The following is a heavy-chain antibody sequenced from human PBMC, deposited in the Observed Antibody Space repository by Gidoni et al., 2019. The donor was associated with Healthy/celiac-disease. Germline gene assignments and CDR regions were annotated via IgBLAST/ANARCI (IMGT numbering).Heavy chain of an antibody. J-gene: IGHJ6*02. Sequence: EVQLVESGGGLVQPGGSLRLSCAASGFTFSSYWMSWVRQAPGKGLEWVANIKQDGSEKYYVDSGKGRFTISRDNAKNSLYLQMNSLRAEDTAVYYCARADIAAAGLTYYYYGMDVWGQGTTVTVSS. CDR1: GFTFSSYW. V-gene: IGHV3-7*01. CDR2: IKQDGSEK. D-gene: IGHD6-13*01. CDR3: ARADIAAAGLTYYYYGMDV.